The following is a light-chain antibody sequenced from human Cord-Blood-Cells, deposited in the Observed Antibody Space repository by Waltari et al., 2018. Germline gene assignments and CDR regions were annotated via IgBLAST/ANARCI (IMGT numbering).Light chain of an antibody. CDR2: DVS. Sequence: QSALTQPASVSGSPGPSITISCTGTSSDVGGYNYVSWYQQHPGKAPKLMIYDVSNRPSGVSNRFSGSKSGNTASLTISGLQAEDEADYYCSSYTSSSTLPVFGGGTKLTVL. J-gene: IGLJ2*01. V-gene: IGLV2-14*01. CDR3: SSYTSSSTLPV. CDR1: SSDVGGYNY.